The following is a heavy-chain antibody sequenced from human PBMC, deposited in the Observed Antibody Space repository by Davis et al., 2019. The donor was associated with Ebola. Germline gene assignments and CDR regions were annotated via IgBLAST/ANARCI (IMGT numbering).Heavy chain of an antibody. J-gene: IGHJ3*02. CDR1: GFTFSAYH. V-gene: IGHV3-23*01. CDR3: AKEPSSGYAFDI. CDR2: IRVSEVT. Sequence: GESLKISCAASGFTFSAYHMNWVRQAPGKGPEWVANIRVSEVTYYADSVKGRFTISRDNSKSTLYLQMDSLRAEDTALYYCAKEPSSGYAFDIWGQGTMVTVSS. D-gene: IGHD3-22*01.